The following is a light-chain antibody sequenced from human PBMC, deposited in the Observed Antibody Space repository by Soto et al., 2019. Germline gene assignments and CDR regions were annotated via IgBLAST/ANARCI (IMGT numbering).Light chain of an antibody. CDR3: QQYEKWPPSIT. CDR1: QPVNNN. J-gene: IGKJ5*01. Sequence: IVMTQSPATLSVSPGDRVTLSCRSSQPVNNNLAWYQHKPGQAPRLLIYGASTRATGISARFSGGGSGTEFTLTLNSLQSEDFGLYFCQQYEKWPPSITFGQGTRLEIK. V-gene: IGKV3-15*01. CDR2: GAS.